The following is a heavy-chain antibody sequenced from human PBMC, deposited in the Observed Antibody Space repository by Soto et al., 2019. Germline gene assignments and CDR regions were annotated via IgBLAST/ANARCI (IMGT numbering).Heavy chain of an antibody. CDR3: VRGVGFYYGMGSQYFYHYLDV. CDR2: IGKDGSEK. Sequence: EAQVVESGGGLVQSGGSLRLSCAASGFTFSLYWMSWVRQAPGKGLEWVANIGKDGSEKFYVDSVKGRFTISRDNADHSLYLQMNSLRVEDTAMYYCVRGVGFYYGMGSQYFYHYLDVWGKGTAVSVSS. D-gene: IGHD3-10*01. J-gene: IGHJ6*03. V-gene: IGHV3-7*01. CDR1: GFTFSLYW.